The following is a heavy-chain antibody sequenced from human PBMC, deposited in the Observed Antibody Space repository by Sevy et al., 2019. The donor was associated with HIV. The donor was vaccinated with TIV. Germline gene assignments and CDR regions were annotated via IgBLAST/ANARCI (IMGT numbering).Heavy chain of an antibody. J-gene: IGHJ2*01. CDR3: ARDRVQPSHWYFDL. D-gene: IGHD3-10*01. CDR2: ITSSSNYI. CDR1: GFTFTTYT. Sequence: GGSLRLSCAASGFTFTTYTMNWVRQAPGKGLEWVSSITSSSNYIYYADSVKGRFTISRDNAKDSVYLQMNSLRADDTAVYYCARDRVQPSHWYFDLWGRGTLVTVSS. V-gene: IGHV3-21*01.